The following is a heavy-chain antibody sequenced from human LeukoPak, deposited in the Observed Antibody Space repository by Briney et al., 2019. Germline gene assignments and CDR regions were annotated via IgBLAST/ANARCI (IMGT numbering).Heavy chain of an antibody. V-gene: IGHV1-3*01. D-gene: IGHD3-10*01. CDR3: ARDLLYGSGSYYGY. CDR1: GYTFTSYA. CDR2: INAGNGNT. J-gene: IGHJ4*02. Sequence: ASVKVSCMASGYTFTSYAMHWVRQAPGQRLEWMGWINAGNGNTKYSQKFQGRVTITRDTSASTAYMELSSLRSEDTAVYYCARDLLYGSGSYYGYWGQGTLVTVSS.